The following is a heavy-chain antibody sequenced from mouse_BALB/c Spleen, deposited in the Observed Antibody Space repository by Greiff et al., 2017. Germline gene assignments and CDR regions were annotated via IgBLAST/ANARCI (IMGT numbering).Heavy chain of an antibody. J-gene: IGHJ4*01. V-gene: IGHV3-2*02. CDR2: ISYSGST. CDR1: GYSITSDYA. Sequence: EVKLVESGPGLVKPSQSLSLTCTVTGYSITSDYAWNWIRQFPGNKLEWMGYISYSGSTSYNPSLKSRISITRDTSKNQFFLQLNSVTTEDTATYYCARWYYGSSYDAMDYWGQGTSVTVSS. CDR3: ARWYYGSSYDAMDY. D-gene: IGHD1-1*01.